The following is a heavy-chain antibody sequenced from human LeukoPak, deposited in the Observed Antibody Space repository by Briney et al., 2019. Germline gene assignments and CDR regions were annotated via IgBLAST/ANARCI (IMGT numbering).Heavy chain of an antibody. CDR3: AKDDFNILTGYYCY. D-gene: IGHD3-9*01. Sequence: GGSLRLSCAASGFTFSSYAMSCVRQAPGKGLEWVSAISGSGGSTYYADSVKGRFTISRDNSKNTLYLQMNSLRAEDTAVYYCAKDDFNILTGYYCYWGQGTLVTVSS. CDR2: ISGSGGST. CDR1: GFTFSSYA. V-gene: IGHV3-23*01. J-gene: IGHJ4*02.